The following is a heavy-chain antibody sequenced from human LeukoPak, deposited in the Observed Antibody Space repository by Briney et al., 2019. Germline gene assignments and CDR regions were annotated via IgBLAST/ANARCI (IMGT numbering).Heavy chain of an antibody. CDR3: ARDRSPGNFDY. J-gene: IGHJ4*02. Sequence: GGSLRLSCAASGFTVSSNYMSWVRQAPGKGLEWVSIIYSGGSTFYADSVKGRFTISRDNPKNTLYLQMNSLRAEDTAVYYCARDRSPGNFDYWGQGTLVTVSP. V-gene: IGHV3-53*01. CDR2: IYSGGST. D-gene: IGHD3-10*01. CDR1: GFTVSSNY.